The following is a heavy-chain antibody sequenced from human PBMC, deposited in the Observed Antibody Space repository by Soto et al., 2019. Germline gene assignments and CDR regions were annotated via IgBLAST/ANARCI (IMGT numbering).Heavy chain of an antibody. CDR3: ANSMTGTTDEAFDI. V-gene: IGHV2-5*02. D-gene: IGHD1-20*01. CDR1: GFSLSNRGMG. J-gene: IGHJ3*02. Sequence: QITLKESGPTLVKPTQTLTLTCTFSGFSLSNRGMGVGWIRQPPGKALEWLALIYWDDNKRYSPSLKSRLTIAKDTSKNQVVLTTTNMDPLDTSTYYCANSMTGTTDEAFDIWGQGTMVTVSS. CDR2: IYWDDNK.